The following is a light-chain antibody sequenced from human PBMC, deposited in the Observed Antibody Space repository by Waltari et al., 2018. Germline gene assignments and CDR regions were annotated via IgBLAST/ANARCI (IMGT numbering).Light chain of an antibody. Sequence: QSVLPQPPSVSAAPGQRVPIPCSGGRSNIGNNSVSWYRQFPGTAPKLLIYENTERPSGIPGRFSGSKSGTSATLDITGLQAGDEADYYCGTWDSSLSGAVFGGGTHLTVL. CDR2: ENT. CDR3: GTWDSSLSGAV. V-gene: IGLV1-51*02. CDR1: RSNIGNNS. J-gene: IGLJ7*01.